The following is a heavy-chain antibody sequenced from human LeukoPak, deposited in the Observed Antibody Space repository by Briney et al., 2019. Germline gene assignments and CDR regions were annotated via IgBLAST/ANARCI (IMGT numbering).Heavy chain of an antibody. D-gene: IGHD3-10*01. Sequence: GGSLRLSCAASGLPFSTYWMSWVRQAPGKGLEWVANIKKDGSEKYYVDSVKGRFTISRDNAKNSLYLQMNSLRAEDTAVYYCAGQSSGLFAYWGQGTLVTVSS. J-gene: IGHJ4*02. CDR1: GLPFSTYW. CDR2: IKKDGSEK. CDR3: AGQSSGLFAY. V-gene: IGHV3-7*05.